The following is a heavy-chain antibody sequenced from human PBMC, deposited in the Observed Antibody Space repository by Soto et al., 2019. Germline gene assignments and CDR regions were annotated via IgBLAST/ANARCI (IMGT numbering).Heavy chain of an antibody. D-gene: IGHD3-10*01. J-gene: IGHJ5*02. CDR1: GLSVNSNP. CDR2: IGSSADTT. Sequence: EVQLLESGGGLVKPGGSLRLSCAASGLSVNSNPMSWVRQAPGKGLEWVSAIGSSADTTYYADSVKGRFTISRDNSKNTLYLQLNSLRVEDTAVYYCAKSLSGWFDPWGQGTLVTVSS. CDR3: AKSLSGWFDP. V-gene: IGHV3-23*01.